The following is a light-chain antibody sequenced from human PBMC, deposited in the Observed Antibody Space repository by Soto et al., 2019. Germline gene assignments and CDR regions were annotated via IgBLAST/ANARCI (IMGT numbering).Light chain of an antibody. Sequence: DIVMTQSPDSLAVSLGERATINCKSNQSVFFAPNSENYLAWYQQKPGQPPKLLIYWASTRESGVPDRFTGSGSGTQFALTITSLQAEDVAVYYCQQYFDPPVTFGQGTRLEIK. V-gene: IGKV4-1*01. CDR3: QQYFDPPVT. CDR2: WAS. J-gene: IGKJ5*01. CDR1: QSVFFAPNSENY.